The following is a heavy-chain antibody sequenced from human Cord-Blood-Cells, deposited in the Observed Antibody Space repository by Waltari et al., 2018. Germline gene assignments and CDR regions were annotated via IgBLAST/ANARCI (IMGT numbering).Heavy chain of an antibody. CDR2: IWYDGSNK. CDR3: AREGLWEQLLVY. D-gene: IGHD1-26*01. CDR1: GFTFSSYG. V-gene: IGHV3-33*01. J-gene: IGHJ4*02. Sequence: QVQLVESGGGVVQPGRSLRLSCAASGFTFSSYGMHWVRQAPGKGLEGVAVIWYDGSNKYYADSVKGRFTISRDNSKNTLYLQMNSLRAEDTAVYYCAREGLWEQLLVYWGQGTLVTVSS.